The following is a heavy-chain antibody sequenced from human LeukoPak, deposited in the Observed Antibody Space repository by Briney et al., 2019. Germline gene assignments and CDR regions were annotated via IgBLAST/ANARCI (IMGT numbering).Heavy chain of an antibody. V-gene: IGHV3-23*01. CDR3: AKEAGDGWSYFDY. J-gene: IGHJ4*02. CDR1: GFTFSSCA. Sequence: GGSLRLSCAASGFTFSSCAMTWVRQAPGKGLEWVSGISSGGDNTYYADSVKGRFTISRDNSTNTVYLQIISLRADDTAVYHCAKEAGDGWSYFDYWGQGTLVTVPS. D-gene: IGHD6-19*01. CDR2: ISSGGDNT.